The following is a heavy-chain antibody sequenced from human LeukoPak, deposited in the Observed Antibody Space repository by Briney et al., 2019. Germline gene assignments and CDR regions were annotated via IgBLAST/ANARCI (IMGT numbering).Heavy chain of an antibody. CDR2: INPNSGGT. J-gene: IGHJ6*02. CDR3: ARPRDYYYYYGMGV. V-gene: IGHV1-2*02. Sequence: ASVKVSCKASGYTFTGYYMHWVRQAPGQGLEWMGWINPNSGGTNYAQKFQGRVTMTRDTSISTAYMELSRLRSDDAAVYYCARPRDYYYYYGMGVWGQGTTVTVSS. CDR1: GYTFTGYY.